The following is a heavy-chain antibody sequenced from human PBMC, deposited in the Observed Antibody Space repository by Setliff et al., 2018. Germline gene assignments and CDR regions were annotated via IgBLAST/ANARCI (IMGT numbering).Heavy chain of an antibody. CDR2: INADNGNT. CDR3: AREMLVVRGVNSYYYYMDV. V-gene: IGHV1-3*01. CDR1: GYSFSNHV. Sequence: GASVKVSCKASGYSFSNHVIHWVRQAPGQRLEWMGWINADNGNTKYSQKFHGRVTLNRDTSASTAYMDLSSLRSEDTAVYYCAREMLVVRGVNSYYYYMDVWGKGTTVTVSS. J-gene: IGHJ6*03. D-gene: IGHD3-10*02.